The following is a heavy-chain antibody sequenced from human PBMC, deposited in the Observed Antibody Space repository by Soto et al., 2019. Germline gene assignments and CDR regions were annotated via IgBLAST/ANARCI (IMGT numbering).Heavy chain of an antibody. Sequence: QVQLQESGPGLVKPSGTLSLTCAVSGGSISSSNWWSWVRQPPGKGLEWIGEIYHSGSTNYNPYLTSRVTISVDKSKNQFSLKLSSVTAADTAVYYCARKISYDYVWWSYRRTYYFDYWGQGTLVTVSS. J-gene: IGHJ4*02. V-gene: IGHV4-4*02. CDR1: GGSISSSNW. CDR3: ARKISYDYVWWSYRRTYYFDY. D-gene: IGHD3-16*02. CDR2: IYHSGST.